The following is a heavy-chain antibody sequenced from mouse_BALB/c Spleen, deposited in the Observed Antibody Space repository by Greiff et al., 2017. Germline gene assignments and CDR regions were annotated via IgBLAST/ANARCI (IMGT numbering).Heavy chain of an antibody. CDR2: INPSTGYT. V-gene: IGHV1-7*01. J-gene: IGHJ2*01. D-gene: IGHD3-3*01. CDR3: ARGLGGFDY. Sequence: VQLQQSGAELAKPGASVKMSCKASGYTFTSYWMHWVKQRPGQGLEWIGYINPSTGYTEYNQKFKDKATLTADKSSSTAYMQLSSLTSEDSAVYYCARGLGGFDYWGQGTTLTVSS. CDR1: GYTFTSYW.